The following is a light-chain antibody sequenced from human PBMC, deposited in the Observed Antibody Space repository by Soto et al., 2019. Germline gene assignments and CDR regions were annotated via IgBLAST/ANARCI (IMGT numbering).Light chain of an antibody. CDR3: QQYGRSST. CDR2: GAS. Sequence: EIVLTQSPGTLSLSPGERATLSCRARQSVSSTYLAWYQQKPGQAPRLLISGASSRATGIPDRFSGSGSGTDFTLIISRLEPEDFAVYYCQQYGRSSTFGQGTKVEIK. J-gene: IGKJ1*01. V-gene: IGKV3-20*01. CDR1: QSVSSTY.